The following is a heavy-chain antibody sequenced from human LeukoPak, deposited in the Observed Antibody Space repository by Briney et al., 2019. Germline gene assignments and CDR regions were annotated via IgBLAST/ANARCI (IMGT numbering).Heavy chain of an antibody. V-gene: IGHV3-23*01. Sequence: GGSLRFSCTASGFTFSSYAMTWVRQAPGKGLEWVSAIIGSAGSTFYADSVKGRFTISRDNSKNTLYLQMNSLRAEDSAVYYCAKDGEASYEVYYYYMDVSGKGTTVTVSS. D-gene: IGHD5-18*01. CDR1: GFTFSSYA. J-gene: IGHJ6*03. CDR3: AKDGEASYEVYYYYMDV. CDR2: IIGSAGST.